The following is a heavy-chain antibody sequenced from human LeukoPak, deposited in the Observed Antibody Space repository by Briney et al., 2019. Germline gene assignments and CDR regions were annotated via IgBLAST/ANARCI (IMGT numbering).Heavy chain of an antibody. CDR2: IYHSGST. CDR3: ATIQPIDY. D-gene: IGHD5-18*01. J-gene: IGHJ4*02. Sequence: ESGPGLVKPSETLSLTCAVPGYSISSGYYWGWIRQPPGKGLEWIGSIYHSGSTYYNPSLKSRVTISVDTSKNQFSLKLSSVTAADTAVYYCATIQPIDYWGQGTLVTVSS. CDR1: GYSISSGYY. V-gene: IGHV4-38-2*01.